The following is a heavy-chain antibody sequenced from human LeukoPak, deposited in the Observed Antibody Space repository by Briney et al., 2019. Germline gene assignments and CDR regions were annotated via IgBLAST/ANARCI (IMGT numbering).Heavy chain of an antibody. CDR1: GFTFSSYS. V-gene: IGHV3-21*01. D-gene: IGHD2-2*01. Sequence: GSLRLSCAASGFTFSSYSMNWVRQAPGKGLEWVSSISSSSSYIYYADSVKGRFTISRDNAKNSLYLQMNSLRAEDTAVYYCARAPCVTTSCFTLFYFDYWGQGTLVTVSS. CDR2: ISSSSSYI. CDR3: ARAPCVTTSCFTLFYFDY. J-gene: IGHJ4*02.